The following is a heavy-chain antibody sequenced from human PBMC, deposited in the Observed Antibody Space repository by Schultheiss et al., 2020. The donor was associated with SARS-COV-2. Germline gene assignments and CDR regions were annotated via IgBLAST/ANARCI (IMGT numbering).Heavy chain of an antibody. CDR2: IIPIFGTA. V-gene: IGHV1-69*13. Sequence: SVKVSCKASGYTFTSYGISWVRQAPGQGLEWMGGIIPIFGTANYAQKFQGRVTITADESTSTAYMELSSLRSEDTAVYYCARGRGIAARWYFDLWGRGTLVTVSS. CDR1: GYTFTSYG. J-gene: IGHJ2*01. D-gene: IGHD6-6*01. CDR3: ARGRGIAARWYFDL.